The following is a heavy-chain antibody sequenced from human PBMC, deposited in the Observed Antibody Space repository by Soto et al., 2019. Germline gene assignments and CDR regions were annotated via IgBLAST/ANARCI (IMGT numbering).Heavy chain of an antibody. CDR3: ARWLGQWLTPPQSFDY. CDR1: GFTLGSYR. V-gene: IGHV3-7*01. D-gene: IGHD6-19*01. J-gene: IGHJ4*02. CDR2: IKQDGSEK. Sequence: GGSLRLSCVASGFTLGSYRMSWVRQVPGQGLEWVANIKQDGSEKYYVDSVKGRFTISRDNAKNLLYLQINSLRAEDTAVYFCARWLGQWLTPPQSFDYWGQGTLVTVSS.